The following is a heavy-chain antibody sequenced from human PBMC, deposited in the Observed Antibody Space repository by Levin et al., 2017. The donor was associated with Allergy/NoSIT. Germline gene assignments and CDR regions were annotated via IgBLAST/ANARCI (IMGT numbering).Heavy chain of an antibody. Sequence: KVSCKGSGYSFTSYWIGWVRQMPGKGLEWMGIIYPGDSDTRYSPSFQGQVTISADKSISTAYLQWSSLKASDTAMYYCARRTKVTNYYYYYGMDVWGQGTTVTVSS. CDR3: ARRTKVTNYYYYYGMDV. CDR1: GYSFTSYW. CDR2: IYPGDSDT. D-gene: IGHD4-17*01. J-gene: IGHJ6*02. V-gene: IGHV5-51*01.